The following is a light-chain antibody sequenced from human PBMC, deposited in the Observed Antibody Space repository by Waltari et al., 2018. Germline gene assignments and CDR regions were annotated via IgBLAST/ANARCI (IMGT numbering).Light chain of an antibody. CDR3: CSYAGSSTLL. CDR1: SRDVGGYNL. V-gene: IGLV2-23*01. CDR2: EGS. J-gene: IGLJ2*01. Sequence: QSALTQPASVSGSPGPSLTVPCTGPSRDVGGYNLISWYQQHPGKAPKLMIYEGSKRPSGVSNRFSGSKSGNTASLTISGLQAEDEADYYCCSYAGSSTLLFGGGTKVTVL.